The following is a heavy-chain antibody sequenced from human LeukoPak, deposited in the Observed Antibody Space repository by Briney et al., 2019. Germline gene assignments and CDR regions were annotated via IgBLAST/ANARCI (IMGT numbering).Heavy chain of an antibody. D-gene: IGHD3-16*01. CDR3: AREVGGSAFDI. J-gene: IGHJ3*02. Sequence: PGGSLRLSCAASGFTVSSNYMSWVRRAPGKGLEWVSIIYSGGSTYYADSVKGRFTISRHNSKNTPYLQMNSLRAEDTAVYYCAREVGGSAFDIWGQGTMVTVSS. CDR2: IYSGGST. CDR1: GFTVSSNY. V-gene: IGHV3-53*04.